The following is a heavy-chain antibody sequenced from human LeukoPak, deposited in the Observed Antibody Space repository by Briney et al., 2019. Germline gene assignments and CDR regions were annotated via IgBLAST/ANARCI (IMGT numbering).Heavy chain of an antibody. CDR3: ARGVVSGRFGDYYYYMDA. V-gene: IGHV4-34*01. Sequence: SETLSLTCAVYGGSFSCHYWTWIRQAPGKGLQWIGEVNDRGVANYNPSLQSRLTISEDRSKNQFSLRLPSVTAADTAVYYCARGVVSGRFGDYYYYMDAWGKGTAVTVSS. CDR1: GGSFSCHY. J-gene: IGHJ6*03. CDR2: VNDRGVA. D-gene: IGHD3-16*01.